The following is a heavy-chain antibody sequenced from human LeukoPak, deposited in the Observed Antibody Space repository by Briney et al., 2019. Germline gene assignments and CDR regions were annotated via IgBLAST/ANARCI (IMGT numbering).Heavy chain of an antibody. Sequence: PSETLSLTCSVSGGSTSSDYWSWIRQPPGKGLEWIGYMYYTGSTNYNPSFKSRVTISLATSKTQFSLKLSSVTPADTAVYYCARVSVVYGMDVWGQGTTVTVSS. CDR1: GGSTSSDY. V-gene: IGHV4-59*01. CDR3: ARVSVVYGMDV. J-gene: IGHJ6*02. CDR2: MYYTGST.